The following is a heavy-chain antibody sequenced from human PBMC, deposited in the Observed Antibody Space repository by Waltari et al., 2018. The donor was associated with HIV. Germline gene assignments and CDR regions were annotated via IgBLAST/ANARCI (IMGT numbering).Heavy chain of an antibody. J-gene: IGHJ4*02. V-gene: IGHV3-7*01. D-gene: IGHD6-13*01. CDR3: ARRGGRSSPLGY. CDR2: IKHDGSGI. CDR1: GINFSSHW. Sequence: EVQLVESGGGLVQPGGSLRLSCAASGINFSSHWMSWGRQAPGRGLEGVAKIKHDGSGIYSVDTVKGRFTISRDNAKNSLYLQMNSLRAEDTAVYFCARRGGRSSPLGYWGQGTLVTVSS.